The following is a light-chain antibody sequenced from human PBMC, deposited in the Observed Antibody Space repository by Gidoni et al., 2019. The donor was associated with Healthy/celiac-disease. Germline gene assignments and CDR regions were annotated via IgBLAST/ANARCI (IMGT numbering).Light chain of an antibody. J-gene: IGKJ4*01. CDR2: GAS. V-gene: IGKV3-20*01. CDR1: QSVSSSY. CDR3: QQYGSSPRA. Sequence: ELVLTQSPGTLSLSPGKSATLSCRASQSVSSSYLAWYQQKPGQAPRLLIYGASSRATGIPDRFSGSGSGTDLTLTISRLEPEDCAVYYCQQYGSSPRAFGGGTKVEIK.